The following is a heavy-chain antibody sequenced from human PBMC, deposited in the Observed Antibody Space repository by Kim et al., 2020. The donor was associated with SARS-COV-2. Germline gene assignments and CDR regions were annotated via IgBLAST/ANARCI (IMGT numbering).Heavy chain of an antibody. CDR3: ASFLAARRGEWFDP. D-gene: IGHD6-6*01. Sequence: ASVKVSCKASGYTFTSYGISWVRQAPGQGLEWMGWISAYNGNTIYAQKLQGRVTMTTDTSTSTAYMELRSLRSDDTAVYYCASFLAARRGEWFDPWGQGTLVTVSS. J-gene: IGHJ5*02. CDR1: GYTFTSYG. V-gene: IGHV1-18*01. CDR2: ISAYNGNT.